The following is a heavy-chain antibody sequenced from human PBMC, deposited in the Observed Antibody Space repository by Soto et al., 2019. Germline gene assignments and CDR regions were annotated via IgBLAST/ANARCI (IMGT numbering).Heavy chain of an antibody. CDR1: GYTLTELS. J-gene: IGHJ3*02. CDR2: FDPEDGET. V-gene: IGHV1-24*01. CDR3: SKATLIVAAQYFDI. D-gene: IGHD6-25*01. Sequence: QVQLVQSVAEVKKPGASVKVSCKVSGYTLTELSMHWVRQAPGKGLEWMGGFDPEDGETIYARKFQGRVTMTEDTTTDTAYIELRSLRSEDTAVYSCSKATLIVAAQYFDIWGQGTMVSVSS.